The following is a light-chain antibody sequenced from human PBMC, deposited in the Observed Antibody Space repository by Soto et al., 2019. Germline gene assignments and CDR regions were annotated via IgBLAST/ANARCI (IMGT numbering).Light chain of an antibody. V-gene: IGLV2-14*01. CDR2: DVS. CDR1: SSDVGGYNY. Sequence: QSALTQPASVSGSPGQSITISCTGTSSDVGGYNYVSWYQQHPGKAPKLMIYDVSNRPSGVSNRFSASKSGNTASLTISGPQAEDEAEYYCSSYTSSNTVIFGGGTKLTVL. CDR3: SSYTSSNTVI. J-gene: IGLJ2*01.